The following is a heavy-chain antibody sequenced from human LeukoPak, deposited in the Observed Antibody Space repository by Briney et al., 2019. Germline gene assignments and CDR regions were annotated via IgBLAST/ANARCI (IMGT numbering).Heavy chain of an antibody. V-gene: IGHV3-48*03. CDR3: ARGVPYASWSGPHYSDY. J-gene: IGHJ4*02. CDR1: GFIFSSHN. D-gene: IGHD3-3*01. Sequence: GGSLRLSCAASGFIFSSHNMNWLRQAPGKGLEWVSYISGSDTTVYYADSVRGRFTISRDNAKNSLYLQMNSLRAEDTAVYYCARGVPYASWSGPHYSDYWGQGTLVTVSS. CDR2: ISGSDTTV.